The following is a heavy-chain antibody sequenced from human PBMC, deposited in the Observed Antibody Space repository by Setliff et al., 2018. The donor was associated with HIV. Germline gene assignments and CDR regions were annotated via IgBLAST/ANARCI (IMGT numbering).Heavy chain of an antibody. J-gene: IGHJ3*02. D-gene: IGHD1-26*01. V-gene: IGHV3-30*04. CDR2: ISYDGSKK. CDR3: ARDRPRGGGSLDAFDI. CDR1: GFTFSRYG. Sequence: PGGSLRLSCAASGFTFSRYGMHWVRQAPGKGLEWVAFISYDGSKKYDADFVKGRFTISRDNSKNTLYLQMNSLRTDDTAVYYCARDRPRGGGSLDAFDIWGQGTMVTVSS.